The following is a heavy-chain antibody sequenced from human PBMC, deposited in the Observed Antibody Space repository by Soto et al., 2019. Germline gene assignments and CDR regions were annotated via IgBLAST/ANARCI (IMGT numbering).Heavy chain of an antibody. Sequence: GESLKISCTASGFTFGDYAMSWFRQAPGKGLEWVGFIRSKAYGGTTEYAASVKGRFTISRDDSKSIAYLQMNSLKTEDTAVYYCTRGGSSWYPYFDYWGQGTLVTVSS. J-gene: IGHJ4*02. D-gene: IGHD6-13*01. V-gene: IGHV3-49*03. CDR2: IRSKAYGGTT. CDR3: TRGGSSWYPYFDY. CDR1: GFTFGDYA.